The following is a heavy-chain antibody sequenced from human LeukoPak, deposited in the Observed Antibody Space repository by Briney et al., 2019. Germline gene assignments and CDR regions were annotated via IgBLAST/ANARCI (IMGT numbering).Heavy chain of an antibody. CDR2: ISGSGGST. CDR3: AKSSDYDYFWGSYRRPDY. CDR1: GFTFSSYA. V-gene: IGHV3-23*01. Sequence: GGSLRLSCAASGFTFSSYAMSWVRQAPGKGLEWVSAISGSGGSTYYADSVKGRFTISRDNSKNTLYLQMNSLRAEDTAVYYCAKSSDYDYFWGSYRRPDYWGQGTLVTVSS. D-gene: IGHD3-16*02. J-gene: IGHJ4*02.